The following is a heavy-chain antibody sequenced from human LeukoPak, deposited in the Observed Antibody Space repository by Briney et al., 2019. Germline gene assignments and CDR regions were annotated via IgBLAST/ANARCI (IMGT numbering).Heavy chain of an antibody. CDR1: GDSISSYY. Sequence: SETLSLTCTVSGDSISSYYWSWIRQPPGKGLEWIGYLYYSGNTNYNPSLKSRVAISVDTSKNQLSLKLSSVTAADTAVYYCARVPQPAAFLWAHPIDCWGQGTLVTVSP. CDR3: ARVPQPAAFLWAHPIDC. CDR2: LYYSGNT. J-gene: IGHJ4*02. D-gene: IGHD2-2*01. V-gene: IGHV4-59*01.